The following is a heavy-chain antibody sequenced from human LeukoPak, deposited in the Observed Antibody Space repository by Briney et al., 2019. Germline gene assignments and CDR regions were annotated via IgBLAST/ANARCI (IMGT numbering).Heavy chain of an antibody. CDR3: ARAPGAFDI. J-gene: IGHJ3*02. CDR2: IYYTEGT. V-gene: IGHV4-31*03. Sequence: TSQTLSLTCTVSGDSITSGSYYWAWIRQHPGKGLEWIGYIYYTEGTHYNPSLKSRLTISVDTSENHFSLKLSSVTAADTAIYFCARAPGAFDIWGQGTMVTVSS. CDR1: GDSITSGSYY.